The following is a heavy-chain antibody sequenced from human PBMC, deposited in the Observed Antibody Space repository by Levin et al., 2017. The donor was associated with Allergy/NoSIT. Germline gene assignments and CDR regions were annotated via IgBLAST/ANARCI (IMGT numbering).Heavy chain of an antibody. CDR3: TRSRDYCSGGDCYHYFDY. CDR2: IHYSGTT. CDR1: GVSVSSDDYY. J-gene: IGHJ4*02. V-gene: IGHV4-61*08. D-gene: IGHD2-15*01. Sequence: GSLRLSCTVSGVSVSSDDYYWCWIRQPPGKGLEWIGYIHYSGTTNYNPSLKSRVTISVDTSKNQFSLKLSSVIAADTAVFYCTRSRDYCSGGDCYHYFDYWGQGALVTVSS.